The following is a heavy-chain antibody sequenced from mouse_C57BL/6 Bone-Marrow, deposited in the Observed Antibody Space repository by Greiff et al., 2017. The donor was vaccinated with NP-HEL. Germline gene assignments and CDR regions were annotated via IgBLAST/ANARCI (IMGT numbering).Heavy chain of an antibody. CDR1: GYTFTDYE. J-gene: IGHJ3*01. CDR2: IDPETGGT. D-gene: IGHD2-2*01. Sequence: QVQLQQSGAELVRPGASVTLSCKASGYTFTDYEMHWVKQTPVHGLEWIGAIDPETGGTAYNQKFKGKAILTADKSSSTAYMELRSLTSEDSAVYYCTSWGLGAWFAYWGQGTLVTVSA. CDR3: TSWGLGAWFAY. V-gene: IGHV1-15*01.